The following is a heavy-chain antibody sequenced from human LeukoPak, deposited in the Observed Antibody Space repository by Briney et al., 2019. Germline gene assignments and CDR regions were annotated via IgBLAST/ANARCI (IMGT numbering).Heavy chain of an antibody. V-gene: IGHV3-23*01. Sequence: QPGGTLRLSCAASGFTFSSYGMSWVRQAPGKGLEWVSGISSSGGSTYYADSVKGRFTISRDNSKNTLYLQMNSLRAEDTAVYYCAKSPPDYPGYSYGPGYFDYWGQGTLVTVSS. J-gene: IGHJ4*02. CDR2: ISSSGGST. CDR3: AKSPPDYPGYSYGPGYFDY. D-gene: IGHD5-18*01. CDR1: GFTFSSYG.